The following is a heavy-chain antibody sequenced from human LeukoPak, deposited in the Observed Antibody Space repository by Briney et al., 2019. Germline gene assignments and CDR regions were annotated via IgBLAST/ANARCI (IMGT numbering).Heavy chain of an antibody. Sequence: ASVKVSCKVSGYTPTELSMHWVRQAPGKGLEWMGGFDPEDGETIYAQKFQGRVTMTEDTSTDTAYMELSSLRSEDTAVYYCATSPYYDSSGYYYDRRWFDPWGQGTPVTVSS. J-gene: IGHJ5*02. CDR1: GYTPTELS. CDR2: FDPEDGET. D-gene: IGHD3-22*01. CDR3: ATSPYYDSSGYYYDRRWFDP. V-gene: IGHV1-24*01.